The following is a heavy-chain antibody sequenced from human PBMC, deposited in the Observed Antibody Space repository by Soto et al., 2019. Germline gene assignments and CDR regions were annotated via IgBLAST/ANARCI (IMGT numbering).Heavy chain of an antibody. Sequence: SETLSLTCTVSGGSISRSGYYWGWIRQPPGKGLEWIGSIHYSGSTYYNPSLTSRVTISVDTSKNQFSLKLSSVTAADTAVYYCASAPEYTAMGPPYFDYGGQGTLVTVPS. D-gene: IGHD5-18*01. CDR3: ASAPEYTAMGPPYFDY. V-gene: IGHV4-39*01. CDR1: GGSISRSGYY. J-gene: IGHJ4*02. CDR2: IHYSGST.